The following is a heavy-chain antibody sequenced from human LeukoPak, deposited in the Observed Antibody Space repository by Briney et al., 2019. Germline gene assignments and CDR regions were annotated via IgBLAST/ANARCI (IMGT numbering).Heavy chain of an antibody. D-gene: IGHD7-27*01. CDR2: IYYSGST. J-gene: IGHJ4*02. CDR1: GGSISSYY. Sequence: KPSETLSLTGTVSGGSISSYYWSWIRQPPGKGLEWIGYIYYSGSTNYNPSLKSRVTISVDTSKNQFSLKLSSVTAADTAVYYCARHASGFDYWGQGTLVTVSS. CDR3: ARHASGFDY. V-gene: IGHV4-59*08.